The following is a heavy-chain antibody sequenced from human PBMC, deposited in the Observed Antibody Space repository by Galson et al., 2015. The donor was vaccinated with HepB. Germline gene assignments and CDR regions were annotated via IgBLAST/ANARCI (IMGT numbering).Heavy chain of an antibody. Sequence: SLRLSCAASGFTFSNYAMSWVRQAPGKGLEWVSALSGSSGSTYYADSVKGRFTISRDNSKNTLYLQMNSLRAEDTAVYYCAKDLRGYSGYFDYWGQGTLVTVSS. J-gene: IGHJ4*02. CDR2: LSGSSGST. CDR1: GFTFSNYA. D-gene: IGHD5-12*01. V-gene: IGHV3-23*01. CDR3: AKDLRGYSGYFDY.